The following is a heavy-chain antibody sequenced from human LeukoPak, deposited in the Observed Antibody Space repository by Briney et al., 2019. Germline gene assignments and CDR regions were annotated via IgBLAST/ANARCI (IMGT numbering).Heavy chain of an antibody. Sequence: GGSLRLSRAASEFTFSSYHMNWVRQAPGKGLEWVSSISSSSSYIYYADSVKGRFTISRDNAKNSLYLQMNSLRAEDTAVYYCARDHDYYDSSGIAGNWGQGTLVTVSS. J-gene: IGHJ4*02. CDR3: ARDHDYYDSSGIAGN. CDR1: EFTFSSYH. V-gene: IGHV3-21*01. D-gene: IGHD3-22*01. CDR2: ISSSSSYI.